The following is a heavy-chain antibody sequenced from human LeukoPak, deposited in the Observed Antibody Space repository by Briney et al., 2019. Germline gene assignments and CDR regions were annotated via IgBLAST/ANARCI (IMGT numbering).Heavy chain of an antibody. CDR3: AKGPDYGDYENPYYFDY. D-gene: IGHD4-17*01. J-gene: IGHJ4*02. V-gene: IGHV3-30*02. Sequence: GGSLRRSCAASGFTFSSYGMHWVRQAPGKGLEWVAFIRYDGSNKYYADSVKGRFTISRDNSKNTLYLQMNSLRAEDTAVYYCAKGPDYGDYENPYYFDYWGQGTLVTVSS. CDR2: IRYDGSNK. CDR1: GFTFSSYG.